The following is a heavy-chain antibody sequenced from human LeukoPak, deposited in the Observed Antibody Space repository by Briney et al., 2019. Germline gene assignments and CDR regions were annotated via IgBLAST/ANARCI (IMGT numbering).Heavy chain of an antibody. CDR3: ARVVTYYFDY. CDR2: IYHSGST. J-gene: IGHJ4*02. CDR1: GGSISSGGYS. Sequence: SQTLSLTCAVSGGSISSGGYSWSWIRQPPGKGLEWIGYIYHSGSTYYNPSLKSRVTISVDRSKNQFSLKLSSVTAADTAVYYCARVVTYYFDYWGQGTLVTVSS. D-gene: IGHD2-21*02. V-gene: IGHV4-30-2*01.